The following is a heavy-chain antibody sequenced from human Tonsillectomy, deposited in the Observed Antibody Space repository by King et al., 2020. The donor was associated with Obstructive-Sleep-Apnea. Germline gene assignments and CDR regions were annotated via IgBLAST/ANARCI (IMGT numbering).Heavy chain of an antibody. CDR1: GFSLSTSEVG. CDR3: AHSSSRWYWGFDY. CDR2: IYWDDDK. Sequence: TLKESGPTLVKPTQTLTLTCTFSGFSLSTSEVGVGWIRQPPGKALEWLALIYWDDDKRYSPSLKSRITLTKDTSKNQVVLTMTNVDPVDTATYFCAHSSSRWYWGFDYWGQGTLVTVSS. D-gene: IGHD6-13*01. J-gene: IGHJ4*02. V-gene: IGHV2-5*02.